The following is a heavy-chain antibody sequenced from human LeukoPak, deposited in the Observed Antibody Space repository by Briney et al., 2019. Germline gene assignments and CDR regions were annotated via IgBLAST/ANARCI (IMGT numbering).Heavy chain of an antibody. CDR3: ANSLPTVSTRNYFDY. Sequence: SETLSLTCSVSDDSVSRRGYYWSWIRQRPGMGLEWMGYIYYNGRSGNTYYNLALKSRVTMSIDTGEKHFSLRLTSVTAADTAVYYCANSLPTVSTRNYFDYWGQGTLVIVSS. V-gene: IGHV4-31*03. CDR1: DDSVSRRGYY. CDR2: IYYNGRSGNT. D-gene: IGHD5/OR15-5a*01. J-gene: IGHJ4*02.